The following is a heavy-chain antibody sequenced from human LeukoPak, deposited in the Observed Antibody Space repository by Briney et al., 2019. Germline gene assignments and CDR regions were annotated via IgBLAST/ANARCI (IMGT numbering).Heavy chain of an antibody. J-gene: IGHJ4*02. Sequence: SVKVSCKASGGTFSSYAISWVRQAPGQGLEWMGRIIPIFGIANYEQKFQGRVTITADKSTSTAYMELSSLRSEDTAVYYCARVQYDSSGYPYFDYWGQGTLVTVSS. V-gene: IGHV1-69*10. CDR2: IIPIFGIA. CDR3: ARVQYDSSGYPYFDY. D-gene: IGHD3-22*01. CDR1: GGTFSSYA.